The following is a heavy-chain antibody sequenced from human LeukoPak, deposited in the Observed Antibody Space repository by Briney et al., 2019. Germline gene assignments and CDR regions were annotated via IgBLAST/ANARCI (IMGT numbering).Heavy chain of an antibody. CDR3: ARDSLYDDNGYYHYFDY. CDR2: IWYDASGQ. D-gene: IGHD3-22*01. J-gene: IGHJ4*02. V-gene: IGHV3-33*01. CDR1: GLSFSTYG. Sequence: VGSLRLSCAASGLSFSTYGMHWVRQAPGKGLEWVAMIWYDASGQHYADSVKGRFTISRDTSKNTLYLQMNSLRAEDTAVYFCARDSLYDDNGYYHYFDYWGRGTLVTVSS.